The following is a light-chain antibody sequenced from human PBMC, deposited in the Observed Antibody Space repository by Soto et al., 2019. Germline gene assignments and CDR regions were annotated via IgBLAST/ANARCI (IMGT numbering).Light chain of an antibody. CDR1: SSNIGRNI. Sequence: QSVLTRPPSASGTPGQRVTISCSGSSSNIGRNIVNWYQQLPGTAPKLLIYTNDQRPSGVPDRFSGSKSGTSASLAISGLQSEDEADYYCAAWDDNLVGWVFGGGTKLTVL. J-gene: IGLJ3*02. V-gene: IGLV1-44*01. CDR3: AAWDDNLVGWV. CDR2: TND.